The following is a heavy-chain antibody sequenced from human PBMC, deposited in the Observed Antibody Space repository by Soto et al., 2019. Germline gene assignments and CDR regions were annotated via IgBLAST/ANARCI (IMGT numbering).Heavy chain of an antibody. D-gene: IGHD1-26*01. V-gene: IGHV1-8*01. CDR2: MNPNSGNT. CDR3: ARGPYSGSYPVLYYYYYYGMDV. CDR1: GYTFTSYD. Sequence: GASVKVSCKASGYTFTSYDINWVRQATGQGLEWMGWMNPNSGNTGYAQKFQGRVTMTRNTSISTAYMELSSLRSEDTAVYYCARGPYSGSYPVLYYYYYYGMDVWGQGTTVTVSS. J-gene: IGHJ6*02.